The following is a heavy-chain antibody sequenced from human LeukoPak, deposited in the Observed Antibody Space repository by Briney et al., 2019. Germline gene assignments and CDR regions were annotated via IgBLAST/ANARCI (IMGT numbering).Heavy chain of an antibody. CDR3: AREGDDDAFDI. Sequence: SVEVSFKAPGYTFTSYAMHWGRQAPGQRLEGLGWINAGNGNTKYSQKFQGRVTITRDTSASTAYMELSSLRSEDTAVYYCAREGDDDAFDIWGQGTMVTVSS. D-gene: IGHD3-16*01. CDR1: GYTFTSYA. V-gene: IGHV1-3*01. CDR2: INAGNGNT. J-gene: IGHJ3*02.